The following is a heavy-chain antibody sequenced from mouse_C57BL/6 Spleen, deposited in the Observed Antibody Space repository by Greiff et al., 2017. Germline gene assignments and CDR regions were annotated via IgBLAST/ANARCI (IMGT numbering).Heavy chain of an antibody. V-gene: IGHV1-69*01. J-gene: IGHJ1*03. CDR1: GYTFTSYW. CDR2: IDPSDSYT. Sequence: QVQLQQPGAELVMPGASVKLSCKASGYTFTSYWMHWVKQRPGQGLEWIGEIDPSDSYTKYNQKFKGKSTLTVDKSSSTADMQLSSLTSEDSAVYDCARAHYGSSSYWYFDVWGTGT. D-gene: IGHD1-1*01. CDR3: ARAHYGSSSYWYFDV.